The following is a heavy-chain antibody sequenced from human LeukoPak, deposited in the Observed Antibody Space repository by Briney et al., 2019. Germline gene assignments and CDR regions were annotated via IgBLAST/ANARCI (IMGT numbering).Heavy chain of an antibody. CDR3: ASLATYSTLALDY. J-gene: IGHJ4*02. V-gene: IGHV4-39*07. CDR2: IYYSKNT. CDR1: GGSISSSSYY. D-gene: IGHD2/OR15-2a*01. Sequence: PSETLSLTCTVSGGSISSSSYYWGWIRQPPGKGLEWIGSIYYSKNTYYNPSLKSRVTISVDTSKNQFSLKLSSVTAADTAVYYCASLATYSTLALDYWGQGTLVTVSS.